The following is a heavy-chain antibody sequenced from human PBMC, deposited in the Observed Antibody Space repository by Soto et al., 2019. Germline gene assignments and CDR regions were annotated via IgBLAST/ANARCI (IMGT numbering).Heavy chain of an antibody. D-gene: IGHD5-12*01. J-gene: IGHJ3*02. V-gene: IGHV1-24*01. CDR1: GYTLTELS. CDR3: ATDQKWPAAFDI. Sequence: GAVKVSSKVSGYTLTELSTHGGLQVPGKGLEWMGGFDPEDGETIYAPNFQGRVTMTDDTSTDTAYLELSSLKSEDTAVYYCATDQKWPAAFDIWGQGTMVTVSS. CDR2: FDPEDGET.